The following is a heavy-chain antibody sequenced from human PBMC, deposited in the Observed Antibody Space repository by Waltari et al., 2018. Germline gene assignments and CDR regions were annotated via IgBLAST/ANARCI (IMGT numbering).Heavy chain of an antibody. J-gene: IGHJ6*02. CDR2: ISSDGRTT. Sequence: EVQLVESGGGLVQPGGSLRLSCAASGFTFRNYEMNWVRQAPGKGLEWVSYISSDGRTTYYADSVKGRFTISRDNANNSLYLQMNSLRGEDTAVYYCARVSYYGSGNYGMDVWGQGTTVTVSS. V-gene: IGHV3-48*03. CDR1: GFTFRNYE. CDR3: ARVSYYGSGNYGMDV. D-gene: IGHD3-10*01.